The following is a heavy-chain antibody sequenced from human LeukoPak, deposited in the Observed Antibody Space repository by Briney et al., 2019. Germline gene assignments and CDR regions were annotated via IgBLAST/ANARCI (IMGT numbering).Heavy chain of an antibody. V-gene: IGHV3-23*01. CDR3: AKTHIVATLSYGMDV. D-gene: IGHD5-12*01. CDR2: ISGSGGST. Sequence: PGGSLRLSCAAPGFTFSSYAMSWVRQAPGKGLEWVSAISGSGGSTYYADSVKGRFTISRDNSKNTLYLQMNSLRAEDTAVYYCAKTHIVATLSYGMDVWGQGTTVTVSS. J-gene: IGHJ6*02. CDR1: GFTFSSYA.